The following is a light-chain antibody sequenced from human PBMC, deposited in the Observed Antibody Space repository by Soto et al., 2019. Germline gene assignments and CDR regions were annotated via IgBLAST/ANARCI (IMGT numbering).Light chain of an antibody. Sequence: EIVLTQSPGTLSLSPGETATLSCRASQTVTSNYLGWYQQRPGQAPRLLIYAASSRATGIPDRFTGSGSGTNFTLTISRLEPEDSAVYYCQQYDKLPRTFGQGTKVDIK. V-gene: IGKV3-20*01. CDR3: QQYDKLPRT. CDR1: QTVTSNY. CDR2: AAS. J-gene: IGKJ1*01.